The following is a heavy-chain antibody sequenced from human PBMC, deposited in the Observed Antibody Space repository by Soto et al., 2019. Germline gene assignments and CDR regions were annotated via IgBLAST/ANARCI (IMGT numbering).Heavy chain of an antibody. CDR2: ISGSGGST. J-gene: IGHJ4*02. Sequence: ETLRLSCAASGFTFSSYAMSWVRQAPGKGLEWVSAISGSGGSTYYADSVKGRFTISRDNSKNTLYLQMNSLRAEDTAVYYCAKLAVAGTDYFDYWGQGTLVTVSS. V-gene: IGHV3-23*01. CDR3: AKLAVAGTDYFDY. CDR1: GFTFSSYA. D-gene: IGHD6-19*01.